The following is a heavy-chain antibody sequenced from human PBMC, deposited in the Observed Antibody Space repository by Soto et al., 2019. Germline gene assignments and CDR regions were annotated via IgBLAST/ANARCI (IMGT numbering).Heavy chain of an antibody. CDR2: INAGNGNT. J-gene: IGHJ4*02. D-gene: IGHD6-19*01. Sequence: QVQLVQSGAEVKKPGASVKVSCKASGYTFTSYAMHWVRQAPGQRLEWMGWINAGNGNTKYSQKFQGRVTITRDTSASTAYMELSSLRSEDAAVYYCARDSMGCPSGYWGQGTLVTVSS. CDR1: GYTFTSYA. CDR3: ARDSMGCPSGY. V-gene: IGHV1-3*01.